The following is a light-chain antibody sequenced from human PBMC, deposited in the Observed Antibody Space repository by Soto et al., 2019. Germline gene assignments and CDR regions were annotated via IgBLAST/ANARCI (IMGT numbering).Light chain of an antibody. CDR2: EGG. Sequence: QSVLTQPASVSGSPGQSIALSCTGTSSDVGTYNLVSWYQQHPGKAPKLLISEGGKRPSGVSDRFSGSKSGNTASLTISGLHAEDEADYYCCSFAAGNTYVFGTGTKLTVL. J-gene: IGLJ1*01. CDR1: SSDVGTYNL. V-gene: IGLV2-23*01. CDR3: CSFAAGNTYV.